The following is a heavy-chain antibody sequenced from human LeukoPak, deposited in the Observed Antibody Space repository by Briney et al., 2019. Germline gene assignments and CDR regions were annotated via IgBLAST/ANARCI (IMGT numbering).Heavy chain of an antibody. CDR2: IKQDGSEG. CDR3: ATRSCSISACRASSDHCMDF. J-gene: IGHJ6*03. Sequence: PGGSLRLSCAASGFTFSDYWMTWVRQAPGKGLEWVANIKQDGSEGYYVDSVKGRFTVSRDNAKSSLYLQLNSLRAEDTAVYYCATRSCSISACRASSDHCMDFWGKGTTVTVSS. D-gene: IGHD2-2*01. V-gene: IGHV3-7*01. CDR1: GFTFSDYW.